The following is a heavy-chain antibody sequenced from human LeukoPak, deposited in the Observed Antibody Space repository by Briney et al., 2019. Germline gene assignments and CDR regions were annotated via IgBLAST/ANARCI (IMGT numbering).Heavy chain of an antibody. J-gene: IGHJ4*02. CDR3: ARGSRPLYNLLSRKRYFDY. Sequence: GASVKVSCEASGYTFTGYYMHWGRQAPGQGLGWMGIINLSGGSTTYAQKSWGRLTMTREMSTRTGCIGLCSPRSEDTAVCYCARGSRPLYNLLSRKRYFDYWPQGTLLPVPS. D-gene: IGHD2-2*02. CDR2: INLSGGST. V-gene: IGHV1-46*04. CDR1: GYTFTGYY.